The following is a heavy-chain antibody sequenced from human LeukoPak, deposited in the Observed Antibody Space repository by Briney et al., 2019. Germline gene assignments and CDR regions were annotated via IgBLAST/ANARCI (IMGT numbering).Heavy chain of an antibody. V-gene: IGHV3-21*01. CDR2: ISSSSSYT. CDR1: GFTFSSFG. Sequence: GGSLRLSCAASGFTFSSFGMNWVRQAPGKGLEWVSSISSSSSYTYYADSVKGRLTISRDNAKNSLYLQMNSLRVEDTAVYYCARGIGYCSSTSCYFFDFWGQGTLVTVSS. D-gene: IGHD2-2*01. J-gene: IGHJ4*02. CDR3: ARGIGYCSSTSCYFFDF.